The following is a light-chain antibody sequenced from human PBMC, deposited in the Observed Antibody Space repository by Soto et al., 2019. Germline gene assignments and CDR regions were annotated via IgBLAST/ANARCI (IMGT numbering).Light chain of an antibody. Sequence: QSVLSQPASVSGSPGQSNPISCTGTSSDVGNYNYVSWYQQYPGKAPKLLISDVSYRPSGVSNRFSGSKSGNTASLTISGLQADDEADYYWSSFITSTSYVFGTGTKVHVL. J-gene: IGLJ1*01. CDR3: SSFITSTSYV. CDR2: DVS. CDR1: SSDVGNYNY. V-gene: IGLV2-14*03.